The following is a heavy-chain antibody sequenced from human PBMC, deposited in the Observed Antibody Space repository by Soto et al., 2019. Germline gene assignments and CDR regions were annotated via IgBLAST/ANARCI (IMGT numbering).Heavy chain of an antibody. CDR1: GFTFSNFG. CDR3: AKNFEWDSSGLREAENYYYGMDV. D-gene: IGHD6-19*01. V-gene: IGHV3-30*18. CDR2: ITYTGSSK. J-gene: IGHJ6*02. Sequence: PGGSLRLSCAASGFTFSNFGMLWVRQAPGKGLAWVAAITYTGSSKYYADSVKGRFTISRDNSKNTLYLQMNSLRAEDTAVYYCAKNFEWDSSGLREAENYYYGMDVWGQGTTVTVSS.